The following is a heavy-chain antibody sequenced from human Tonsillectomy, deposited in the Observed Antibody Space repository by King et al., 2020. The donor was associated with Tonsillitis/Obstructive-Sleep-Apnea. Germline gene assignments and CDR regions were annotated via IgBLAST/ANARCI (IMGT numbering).Heavy chain of an antibody. D-gene: IGHD2-15*01. CDR3: ARGGSDATPQEFDC. J-gene: IGHJ4*02. V-gene: IGHV4-34*01. CDR1: GGSFSGYY. Sequence: HVQLQQWGAGLLKPSETLSLTCAVYGGSFSGYYWSWIRQPPGKGLEWIGEINHSGSTNYNPSLKSRVTISVDTSKNQFSLRLSSVTAADTAVYYWARGGSDATPQEFDCWGQGTLVTVSS. CDR2: INHSGST.